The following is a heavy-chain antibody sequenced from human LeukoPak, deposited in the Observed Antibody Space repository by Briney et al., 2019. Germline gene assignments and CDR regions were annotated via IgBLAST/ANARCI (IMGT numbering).Heavy chain of an antibody. CDR1: GFTFSSYE. D-gene: IGHD3-10*01. V-gene: IGHV3-48*03. CDR2: ISSSGSTI. Sequence: GGSLRHTCAASGFTFSSYEMNWVRQAPGKGLEWVSYISSSGSTIYYADSVKGRFTISRDDAKNSLYLQMNSLRAEDTAVYYCARFGEFMYYYYGMDVWGKGTTVTVSS. J-gene: IGHJ6*04. CDR3: ARFGEFMYYYYGMDV.